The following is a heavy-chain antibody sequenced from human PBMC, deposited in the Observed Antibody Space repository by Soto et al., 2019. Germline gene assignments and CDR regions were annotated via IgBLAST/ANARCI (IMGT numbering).Heavy chain of an antibody. D-gene: IGHD2-15*01. CDR1: GCTFSSYA. Sequence: GASVEVSCTASGCTFSSYAISWVRQAPGQGLEWMGGIIPIFGTANYAQKFQGRVTITADESTSTAYMELSSLRSEDTAVYYCARARDSSNTIVVVVAATPQAFDIWGQGTMVTVSS. CDR3: ARARDSSNTIVVVVAATPQAFDI. J-gene: IGHJ3*02. CDR2: IIPIFGTA. V-gene: IGHV1-69*13.